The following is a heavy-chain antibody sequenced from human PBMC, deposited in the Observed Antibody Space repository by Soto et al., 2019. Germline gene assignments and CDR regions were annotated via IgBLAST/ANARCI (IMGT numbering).Heavy chain of an antibody. Sequence: PGGSLRLSCAASGFIFTSYRMNWVRQAPGKGLGGVSSISSSSSYIYYADSVKGRFTISRDNAKNSLYLQMSSLRAEDTAVYYCARDSGSSSAYYRTDVWGQGTTVTVSS. J-gene: IGHJ6*02. V-gene: IGHV3-21*01. CDR3: ARDSGSSSAYYRTDV. D-gene: IGHD6-13*01. CDR1: GFIFTSYR. CDR2: ISSSSSYI.